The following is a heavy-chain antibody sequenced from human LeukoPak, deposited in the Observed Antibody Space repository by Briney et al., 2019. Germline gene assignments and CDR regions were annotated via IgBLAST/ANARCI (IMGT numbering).Heavy chain of an antibody. Sequence: MPSETLSLTCTVSGGSISSYYWSWIRQPPGKGLEWIGYIYYSGSTNYNPSLKSRVTISVDTSKNQFSLKLSSVTAADTAVYYCATSAVMARPLAFDIWGQGTMVTVSS. V-gene: IGHV4-59*01. J-gene: IGHJ3*02. CDR2: IYYSGST. CDR3: ATSAVMARPLAFDI. CDR1: GGSISSYY. D-gene: IGHD3-10*01.